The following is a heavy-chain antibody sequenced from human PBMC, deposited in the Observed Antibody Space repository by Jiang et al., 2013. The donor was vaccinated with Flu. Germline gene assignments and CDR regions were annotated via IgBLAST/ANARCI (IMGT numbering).Heavy chain of an antibody. CDR3: ARDTFGSGYYHAYGMDV. CDR1: GGSISSGSYY. J-gene: IGHJ6*02. D-gene: IGHD3-3*01. Sequence: GSGLVKPSQTLSLTCTVSGGSISSGSYYWSWIRQPAGKGLEWIGRIYTSGSTNYNPSLKSRVTISVDTSKNQFSLKLSSVTAADTAVYYCARDTFGSGYYHAYGMDVWGQGTTVTVSS. V-gene: IGHV4-61*02. CDR2: IYTSGST.